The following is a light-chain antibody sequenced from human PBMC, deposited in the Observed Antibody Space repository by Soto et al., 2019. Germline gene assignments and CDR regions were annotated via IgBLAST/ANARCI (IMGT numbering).Light chain of an antibody. CDR3: QHGYSTPLT. CDR1: QSTSTY. V-gene: IGKV1-39*01. J-gene: IGKJ4*01. Sequence: DIQMTQSPSSLSASVGDRVTITCRASQSTSTYLHWYQQKPGKAPNLLIYAASTLQSGVPSRFSGSESGTDFTLTISSLQPEDFATYFCQHGYSTPLTFGGGTKVDIK. CDR2: AAS.